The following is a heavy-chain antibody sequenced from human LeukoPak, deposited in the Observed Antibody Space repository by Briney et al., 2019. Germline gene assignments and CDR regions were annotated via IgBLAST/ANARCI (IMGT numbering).Heavy chain of an antibody. V-gene: IGHV4-59*01. D-gene: IGHD3-10*02. J-gene: IGHJ5*02. Sequence: SETLSLTCAVYGGSFSGYYWSWIRQPPGKGLEWIGYIYYSGSTNYNPSLKSRVTISVDTSKNQFSLKLSSVTAADTAVYYCAGMLGRGVDNWFDPWGQGTLVTVSS. CDR1: GGSFSGYY. CDR3: AGMLGRGVDNWFDP. CDR2: IYYSGST.